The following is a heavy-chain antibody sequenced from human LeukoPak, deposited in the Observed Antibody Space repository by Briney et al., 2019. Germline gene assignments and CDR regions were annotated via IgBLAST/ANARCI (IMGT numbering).Heavy chain of an antibody. D-gene: IGHD4-17*01. CDR1: GFIFSNYG. CDR2: IWYDGSNK. CDR3: AKDDDDGDHVVVDH. J-gene: IGHJ4*02. V-gene: IGHV3-33*06. Sequence: GRSLRLSCAASGFIFSNYGMHWVRQAPGKGLEWVAVIWYDGSNKYYADSVKGRFTISRDNSKNTLYLQMNSLRAEDTAIYYCAKDDDDGDHVVVDHWGQGTLVTVSS.